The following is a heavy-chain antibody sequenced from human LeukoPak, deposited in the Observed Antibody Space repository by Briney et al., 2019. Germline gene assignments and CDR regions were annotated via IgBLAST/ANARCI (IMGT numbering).Heavy chain of an antibody. V-gene: IGHV3-9*01. CDR1: GFTFDDYA. CDR3: AKGARRWSGYFDY. Sequence: GGSLRLSCAASGFTFDDYAMHWVRQAPGKGLEWVSGISWNSGSIGYADSVKGRFTISRDNAKNSLYLQMNSLRAEDTALYYCAKGARRWSGYFDYWGQGTLVTVSS. D-gene: IGHD3-3*01. J-gene: IGHJ4*02. CDR2: ISWNSGSI.